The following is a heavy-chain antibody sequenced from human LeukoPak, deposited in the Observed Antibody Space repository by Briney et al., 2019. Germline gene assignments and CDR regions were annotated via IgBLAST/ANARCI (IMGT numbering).Heavy chain of an antibody. J-gene: IGHJ6*03. D-gene: IGHD2-15*01. CDR1: GGSISSYY. CDR2: IYYSGST. CDR3: ARSVEGYCRGGSCCSYSYYMDV. Sequence: PSETLSLTCTVSGGSISSYYWSWIRQPPGKGLEWIGYIYYSGSTNYNPSLKSRVTISVDTSKNQFSLKLSSVTAADTAVYYCARSVEGYCRGGSCCSYSYYMDVWGKGTTVTVSS. V-gene: IGHV4-59*01.